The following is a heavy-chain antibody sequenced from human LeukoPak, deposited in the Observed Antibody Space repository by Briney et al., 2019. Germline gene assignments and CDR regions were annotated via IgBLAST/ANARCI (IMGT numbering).Heavy chain of an antibody. V-gene: IGHV4-61*01. J-gene: IGHJ4*02. Sequence: SETLSLTCTVSGDSVSSGSYYWSWIQQPPEKGLEWIGFISNSGSTIYSPSLKSRVTISGDTSRNQFSLQLSSVTAADTAVYYCARERGYCSGDSCYHFDYWGQGTLVTVSS. CDR2: ISNSGST. CDR3: ARERGYCSGDSCYHFDY. CDR1: GDSVSSGSYY. D-gene: IGHD2-15*01.